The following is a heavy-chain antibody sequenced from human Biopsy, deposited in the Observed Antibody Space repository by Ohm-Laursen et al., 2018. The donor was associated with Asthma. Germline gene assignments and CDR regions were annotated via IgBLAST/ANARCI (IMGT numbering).Heavy chain of an antibody. J-gene: IGHJ4*02. CDR1: GGSISVSNW. CDR3: ARRWRSYDSSNYYLDQ. Sequence: SETLSLICDVSGGSISVSNWWSWVRQPPGRGLEWIGQIYHLGNANYNPSLKSRVTMSVDKSKNQFSLKLTSVTAADTAVYFCARRWRSYDSSNYYLDQWGQGTLVTVSS. CDR2: IYHLGNA. D-gene: IGHD3-22*01. V-gene: IGHV4-4*02.